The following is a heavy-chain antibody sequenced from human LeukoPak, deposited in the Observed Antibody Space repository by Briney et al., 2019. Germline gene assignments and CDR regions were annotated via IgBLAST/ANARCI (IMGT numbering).Heavy chain of an antibody. CDR1: GFTFSDYY. J-gene: IGHJ4*02. CDR3: ARDYHDSSGYYYFDY. CDR2: ISSSGSTI. D-gene: IGHD3-22*01. V-gene: IGHV3-11*04. Sequence: GGSLRLSCAASGFTFSDYYMSWIRQAPGRGLEWVSYISSSGSTIYYADSVKGRFTISRDNAKSSLYLQMNSLRAEDTAVYYCARDYHDSSGYYYFDYWGQGTLVTVSS.